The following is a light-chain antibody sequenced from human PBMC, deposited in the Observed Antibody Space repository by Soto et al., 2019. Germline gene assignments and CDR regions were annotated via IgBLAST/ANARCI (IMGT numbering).Light chain of an antibody. Sequence: DIQMTQSPSSLSASVGDRVTIPCRASQSISSYLNWYQQKPGKAPKLLIYAASSLQSGVPSRFSGSGSGTDFTLTISSLQPEDIATYYCQQYDNLPITFGQGTRLEIK. J-gene: IGKJ5*01. V-gene: IGKV1-39*01. CDR1: QSISSY. CDR3: QQYDNLPIT. CDR2: AAS.